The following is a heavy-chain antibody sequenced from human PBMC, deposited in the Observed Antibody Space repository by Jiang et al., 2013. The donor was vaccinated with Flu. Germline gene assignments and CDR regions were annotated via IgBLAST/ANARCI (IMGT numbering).Heavy chain of an antibody. J-gene: IGHJ3*02. Sequence: VQLLESGGGLVQPGGSLRLSCAASGFNFRNFALNWVRQAPGKGLEWVSGISGGTGTTHYADSVKGRFTISSDSSKNTLYLQMKSLRDEDTATYWCVKEVVEGRTWWDWRAFDIWGQGTKVIVSS. CDR2: ISGGTGTT. D-gene: IGHD2-15*01. V-gene: IGHV3-23*01. CDR3: VKEVVEGRTWWDWRAFDI. CDR1: GFNFRNFA.